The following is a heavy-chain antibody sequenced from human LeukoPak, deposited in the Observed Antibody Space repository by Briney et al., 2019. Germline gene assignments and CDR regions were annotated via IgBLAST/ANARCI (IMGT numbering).Heavy chain of an antibody. Sequence: SETLSLTCTVSGGSISSHYWSWIRQPPGKGLEWIGYIYYSGSTNYNPSLKSRVTISVDTSKNQFSLKLSSVTAADTAVYYCARLRAYYYYMDVWGKGTTVTVSS. J-gene: IGHJ6*03. CDR2: IYYSGST. V-gene: IGHV4-59*11. CDR1: GGSISSHY. CDR3: ARLRAYYYYMDV. D-gene: IGHD4-17*01.